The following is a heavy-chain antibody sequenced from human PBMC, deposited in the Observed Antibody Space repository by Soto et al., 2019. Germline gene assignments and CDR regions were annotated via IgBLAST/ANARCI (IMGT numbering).Heavy chain of an antibody. CDR2: ISSNGGST. CDR3: VKDLWRVSHGSGSYDAFDI. V-gene: IGHV3-64D*08. Sequence: GGSLRLSCSASGFTFSSYAMHWVRQAPGKGLEYVSAISSNGGSTYYADSVKGRFTISRDNSKSTLYLKMSSLRAEDMAVYYCVKDLWRVSHGSGSYDAFDIWGQGTMVTVSS. J-gene: IGHJ3*02. CDR1: GFTFSSYA. D-gene: IGHD3-10*01.